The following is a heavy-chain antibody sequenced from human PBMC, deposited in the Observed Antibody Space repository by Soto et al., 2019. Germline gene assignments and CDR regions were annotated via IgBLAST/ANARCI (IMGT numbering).Heavy chain of an antibody. CDR1: GDSFSAYY. CDR3: ARERGGATATLDYYFFYMDV. D-gene: IGHD1-26*01. J-gene: IGHJ6*03. CDR2: INPNGGAT. V-gene: IGHV1-2*02. Sequence: QVQLVQSGAEVKKPGASVKVSCKTSGDSFSAYYLHWVRQAPGQGLEWLGWINPNGGATKYAQKFRGRVAMTRDTSIRTAYLELTSLRSDDPAIYYCARERGGATATLDYYFFYMDVWGKGTRVTVSS.